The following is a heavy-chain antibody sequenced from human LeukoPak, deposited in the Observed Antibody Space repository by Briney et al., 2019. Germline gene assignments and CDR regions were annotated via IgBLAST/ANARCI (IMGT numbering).Heavy chain of an antibody. Sequence: ASVKVSCKASGYTFTDYYIHWVRQAPGQGLEWMTRINPYSGDTNYAQKFQGRVTMTRDTSISTAYMELSRLRSDDTAVYYCAKSRPSNPDYYYYGMDVWGQGTTVTVSS. CDR1: GYTFTDYY. CDR3: AKSRPSNPDYYYYGMDV. CDR2: INPYSGDT. V-gene: IGHV1-2*06. J-gene: IGHJ6*02.